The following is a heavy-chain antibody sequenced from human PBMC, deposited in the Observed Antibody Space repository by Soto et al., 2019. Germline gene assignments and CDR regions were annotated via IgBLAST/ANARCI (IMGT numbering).Heavy chain of an antibody. J-gene: IGHJ4*02. CDR2: INAGNGNT. CDR1: GGTFSSYA. V-gene: IGHV1-3*01. CDR3: ASIGRYDSSGYYFDY. Sequence: GASVKVSCKASGGTFSSYAISWVRQAPGQGLEWMGWINAGNGNTKYSQKFQGRVTITRDTSASTAYMELSSLRSEDTAVYYCASIGRYDSSGYYFDYWGQGTLVTVSS. D-gene: IGHD3-22*01.